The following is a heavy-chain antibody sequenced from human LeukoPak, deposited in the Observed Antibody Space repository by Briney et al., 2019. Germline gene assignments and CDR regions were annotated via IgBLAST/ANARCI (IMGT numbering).Heavy chain of an antibody. CDR2: IKQDGSEK. J-gene: IGHJ4*02. V-gene: IGHV3-7*05. D-gene: IGHD5-18*01. Sequence: GGSLRLSCVASGFTFSSSWMRCVRQAPGKGLEWVANIKQDGSEKYCVDSVKGRFTISRDNAKNSLYLQMNSLRAEDTAVYYCAREAGIPPSTQQWPTSVDYWGQGTLVTVSS. CDR3: AREAGIPPSTQQWPTSVDY. CDR1: GFTFSSSW.